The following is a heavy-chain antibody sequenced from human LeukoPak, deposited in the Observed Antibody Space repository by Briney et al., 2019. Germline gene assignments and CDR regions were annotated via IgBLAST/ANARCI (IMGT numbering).Heavy chain of an antibody. D-gene: IGHD6-13*01. V-gene: IGHV4-59*01. Sequence: ASETLSLTCTVSGGSISSYYWSWIRQPPGRGLEWIGYIYYSGSTHYNPSLKSRVTISVDTSKDQFSLKLSSVTAADTAVYYCVRERGSSSWLFDYWGQGTLVTVSS. CDR2: IYYSGST. CDR1: GGSISSYY. J-gene: IGHJ4*02. CDR3: VRERGSSSWLFDY.